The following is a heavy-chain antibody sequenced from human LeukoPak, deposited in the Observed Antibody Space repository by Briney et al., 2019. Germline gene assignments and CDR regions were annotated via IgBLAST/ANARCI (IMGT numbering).Heavy chain of an antibody. CDR1: GGTFSSYA. J-gene: IGHJ5*02. D-gene: IGHD2-15*01. Sequence: ASVKVSCKASGGTFSSYAISWVRQAPGQGLEWMGGIIPIFGTANYAQKFQGRVTITADESTSTAYMELSSLRSEDTAVYYCARAGGALGYCSGGSCPLGWFDPWGQGTLVTVSS. CDR3: ARAGGALGYCSGGSCPLGWFDP. CDR2: IIPIFGTA. V-gene: IGHV1-69*01.